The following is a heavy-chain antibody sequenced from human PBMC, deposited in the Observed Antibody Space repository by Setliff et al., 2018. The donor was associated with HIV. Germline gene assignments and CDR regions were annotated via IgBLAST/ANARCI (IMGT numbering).Heavy chain of an antibody. Sequence: GGSLRLSCAASGFTFSDYSMNWFRQTPGKGLEWVSFIHSSSSRIYYADSVKGRFTVSRDNAKNSLYLQMNTLGAEDTAVYYCAKDVYGGAFEWWGQGTVVTVSS. J-gene: IGHJ3*01. CDR1: GFTFSDYS. V-gene: IGHV3-48*04. D-gene: IGHD3-3*01. CDR3: AKDVYGGAFEW. CDR2: IHSSSSRI.